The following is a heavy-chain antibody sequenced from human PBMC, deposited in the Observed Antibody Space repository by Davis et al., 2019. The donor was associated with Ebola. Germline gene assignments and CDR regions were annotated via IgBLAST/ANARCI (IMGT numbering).Heavy chain of an antibody. D-gene: IGHD3-10*01. J-gene: IGHJ4*02. CDR3: ARVLLITMVRGVIIRPIDY. CDR2: IDYTGTT. Sequence: SETLSLTCTVSGGSISSGDFYWSWIRQPPGEGLEWIGYIDYTGTTYFYPSLESRVSISLGTSKTQFSLILKSVTAADTAVYYCARVLLITMVRGVIIRPIDYWGQGTLVTVSS. CDR1: GGSISSGDFY. V-gene: IGHV4-30-4*01.